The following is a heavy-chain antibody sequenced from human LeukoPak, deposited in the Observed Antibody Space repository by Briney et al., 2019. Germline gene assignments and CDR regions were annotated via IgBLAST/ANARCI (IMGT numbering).Heavy chain of an antibody. CDR1: GFTFSSYE. J-gene: IGHJ4*02. D-gene: IGHD1-26*01. CDR2: ISSSGSTI. V-gene: IGHV3-48*03. Sequence: EGSLRLSCAASGFTFSSYEMNWVRQAPGKGLEWVLYISSSGSTIYYADSVRGRFTISRDNAKNSLYLQMNSLRAEDTAVYYCARSRSGSNRGRFFDYWGQGTLVTVSS. CDR3: ARSRSGSNRGRFFDY.